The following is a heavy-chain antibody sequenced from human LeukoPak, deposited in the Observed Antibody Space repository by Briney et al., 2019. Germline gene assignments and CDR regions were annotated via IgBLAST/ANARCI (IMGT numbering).Heavy chain of an antibody. Sequence: HPGGSLRLSCAASGFTFSSYGMHWVRQAPGKGLEWVAVISYDGSNKYYADSVKGRFTISRDNSKNTLYLQMNSLRAEDTAVYYCAKELEALLPDYWGQGTLVTVSS. CDR3: AKELEALLPDY. D-gene: IGHD2-15*01. V-gene: IGHV3-30*18. J-gene: IGHJ4*02. CDR1: GFTFSSYG. CDR2: ISYDGSNK.